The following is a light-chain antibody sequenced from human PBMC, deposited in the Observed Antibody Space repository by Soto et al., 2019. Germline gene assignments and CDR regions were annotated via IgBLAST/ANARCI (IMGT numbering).Light chain of an antibody. Sequence: DIQVTQSPPSLSASVGDRITITCRTSQSISSYLNWYQQKPGKAPKLLIYAASSLQSGVPSRFSGSTSGTAFNLTISSLQPEDFATDYCQQSYTAPHTFGQGTKLEI. V-gene: IGKV1-39*01. CDR3: QQSYTAPHT. CDR1: QSISSY. CDR2: AAS. J-gene: IGKJ2*01.